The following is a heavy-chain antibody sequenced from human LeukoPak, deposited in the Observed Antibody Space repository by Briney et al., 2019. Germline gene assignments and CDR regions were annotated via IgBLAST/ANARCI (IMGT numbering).Heavy chain of an antibody. J-gene: IGHJ6*02. CDR1: GYTFTSYD. CDR3: ARVNSGSYLYYYYYYGMDV. Sequence: ASVKVSCKASGYTFTSYDINWVRQATGQGLEWMGWMNPNSGNTGYAQKFQGRVTMTRNTSISTAYMELSSLRSEDTAVYYCARVNSGSYLYYYYYYGMDVWGQGTTVTVSS. CDR2: MNPNSGNT. D-gene: IGHD1-26*01. V-gene: IGHV1-8*01.